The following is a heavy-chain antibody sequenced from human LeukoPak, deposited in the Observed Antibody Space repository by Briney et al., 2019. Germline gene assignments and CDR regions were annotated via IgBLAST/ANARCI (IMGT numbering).Heavy chain of an antibody. CDR3: ARDSAVDDSSGYYYRPYYYYGMDV. CDR1: GFTFSSYG. V-gene: IGHV3-33*01. D-gene: IGHD3-22*01. J-gene: IGHJ6*02. CDR2: IWYDGSNK. Sequence: GRSLRLSCAASGFTFSSYGMHWVRQAPGMGLEWVAVIWYDGSNKYYADSVKGRFTISRDNSKNTLYLQMNSLRAEDTAVYYCARDSAVDDSSGYYYRPYYYYGMDVWGQGTTVTVSS.